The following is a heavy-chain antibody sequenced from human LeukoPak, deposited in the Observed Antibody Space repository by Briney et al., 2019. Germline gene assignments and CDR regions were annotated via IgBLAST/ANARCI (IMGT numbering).Heavy chain of an antibody. V-gene: IGHV4-39*07. CDR1: GGSISSYY. CDR2: IYYSGST. J-gene: IGHJ4*02. Sequence: SETLSLTCTVSGGSISSYYWGWIRQPPGKGLEWIGSIYYSGSTYYNPSLKSRVTISVDTSKNQFSLRLSSVTAADTAVYYCARGPGGDYWGQGTLVTVSS. CDR3: ARGPGGDY.